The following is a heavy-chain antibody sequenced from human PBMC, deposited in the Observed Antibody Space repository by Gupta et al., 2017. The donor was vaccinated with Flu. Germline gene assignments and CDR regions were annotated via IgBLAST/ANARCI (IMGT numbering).Heavy chain of an antibody. CDR1: GGSISSYY. CDR2: IYYSGST. V-gene: IGHV4-59*08. CDR3: ARQFKRAYYFDY. Sequence: QVQLQESGPGLVKPSETLSLTCTVSGGSISSYYWSWIRQPPGKGLEWIGYIYYSGSTNYNPSLKSRVTISVDTSKNQFSLKLSSVTAADTAVYYCARQFKRAYYFDYWGQGTLVTVSS. J-gene: IGHJ4*02.